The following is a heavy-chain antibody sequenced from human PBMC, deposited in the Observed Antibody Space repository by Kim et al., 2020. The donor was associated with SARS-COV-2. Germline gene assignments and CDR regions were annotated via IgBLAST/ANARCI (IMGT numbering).Heavy chain of an antibody. Sequence: GGSLRLSCAASGFIFSNCAMSWVRQAPGKGLEWVSTISGSGVSTYYADSEKGRFTISRDNSKNTLYLEMNSLRDGDTAVYYCAKGRSGYTSGTSDYWGQGTLVTVSS. D-gene: IGHD3-3*01. CDR2: ISGSGVST. CDR1: GFIFSNCA. J-gene: IGHJ4*02. CDR3: AKGRSGYTSGTSDY. V-gene: IGHV3-23*01.